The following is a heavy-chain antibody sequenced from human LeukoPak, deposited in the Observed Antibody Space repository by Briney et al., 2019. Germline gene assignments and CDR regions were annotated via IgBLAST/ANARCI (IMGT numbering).Heavy chain of an antibody. V-gene: IGHV3-23*01. D-gene: IGHD1-26*01. Sequence: HPGGSLRLSCAASGLTFRGYGMGWVRQAPGKGLEWVSSITSSGTTNYADSVKDRFVISRDNSKDTLFLQMNSLRVEDTAVYYCANSGSYSIYWGQGTLVTVSS. CDR1: GLTFRGYG. CDR3: ANSGSYSIY. CDR2: ITSSGTT. J-gene: IGHJ4*02.